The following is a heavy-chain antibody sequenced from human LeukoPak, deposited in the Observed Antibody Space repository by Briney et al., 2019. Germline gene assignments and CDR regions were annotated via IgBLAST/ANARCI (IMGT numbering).Heavy chain of an antibody. CDR1: GFTFSNYW. D-gene: IGHD3-16*01. CDR2: INIDGSNT. V-gene: IGHV3-74*01. J-gene: IGHJ4*02. CDR3: SRDLTWGVMGL. Sequence: GWSLRLSCTASGFTFSNYWRYWVRQTPGKGLLWVSRINIDGSNTNYADSVKGRFTSSRDNDKNTLYLQMNSLRADDAAVYDCSRDLTWGVMGLWGQGTLVTVSS.